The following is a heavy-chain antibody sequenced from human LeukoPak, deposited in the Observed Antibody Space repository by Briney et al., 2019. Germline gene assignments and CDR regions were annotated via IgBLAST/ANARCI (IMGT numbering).Heavy chain of an antibody. V-gene: IGHV4-59*08. CDR2: IYSSGST. D-gene: IGHD7-27*01. Sequence: SETLSLTCSVSGGSISNYFWSWIRQPPGKGLEWIGYIYSSGSTYYNPSLKSRVTISVDTSKNRFSLKLSTVTAADTALYYCARRPTGDPKFDFWGQGTLVTVSS. CDR1: GGSISNYF. J-gene: IGHJ4*02. CDR3: ARRPTGDPKFDF.